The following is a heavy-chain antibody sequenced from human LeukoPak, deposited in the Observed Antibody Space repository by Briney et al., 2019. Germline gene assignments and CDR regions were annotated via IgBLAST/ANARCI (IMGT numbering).Heavy chain of an antibody. CDR2: IYYSGST. J-gene: IGHJ6*04. Sequence: SENLSLTCTVSGGSISSSSYYWGWIRQPPGKGLEWIGSIYYSGSTYYNPSLKSRVTISVDTSKNQFSLKLSSVTAADTAVYYCATEDGYSSSNVWGKGTTVTVSS. V-gene: IGHV4-39*01. CDR1: GGSISSSSYY. CDR3: ATEDGYSSSNV. D-gene: IGHD6-6*01.